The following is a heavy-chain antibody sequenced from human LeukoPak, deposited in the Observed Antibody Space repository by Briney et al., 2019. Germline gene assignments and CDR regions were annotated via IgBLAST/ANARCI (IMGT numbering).Heavy chain of an antibody. CDR2: ISGSGDST. D-gene: IGHD2-21*02. V-gene: IGHV3-23*01. Sequence: GGTLRLSCAASGFTFSSYGMSWVRQAPGKGLEWVSSISGSGDSTFYADSVKGRFSISRDNSKNTLYLQVNGLRTEDTAVYYCAKDRLLNCRGDCYIFDYWGQGTVVTVSS. CDR3: AKDRLLNCRGDCYIFDY. CDR1: GFTFSSYG. J-gene: IGHJ4*02.